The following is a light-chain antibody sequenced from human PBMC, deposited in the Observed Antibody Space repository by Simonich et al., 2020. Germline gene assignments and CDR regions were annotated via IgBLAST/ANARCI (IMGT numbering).Light chain of an antibody. Sequence: EIVMTQSPATLSVSPGERATLSCRASQSVSSNLAWYQQKPGQAPRLLIYGASTRATGIPDRCSGSGSGTEFTLTISSMQSEDFAVYYCQQYNNWPPYTFGQGTKLEIK. CDR3: QQYNNWPPYT. V-gene: IGKV3-15*01. CDR2: GAS. CDR1: QSVSSN. J-gene: IGKJ2*01.